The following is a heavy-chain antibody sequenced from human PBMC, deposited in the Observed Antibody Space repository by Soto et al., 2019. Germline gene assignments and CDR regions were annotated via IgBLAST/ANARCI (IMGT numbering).Heavy chain of an antibody. CDR1: GFTFSDYA. D-gene: IGHD6-19*01. CDR2: ISASGGTT. Sequence: VQLLESGGGLVQPGGSLRLSCAASGFTFSDYAMSWVRQAPGKRLEWVSAISASGGTTYYADSARGRFTISRDNSKNTLYLQMNSLSAEDTVVYYCAKDRKSGSGWYWDYWGQGTLVTVSS. CDR3: AKDRKSGSGWYWDY. V-gene: IGHV3-23*01. J-gene: IGHJ4*02.